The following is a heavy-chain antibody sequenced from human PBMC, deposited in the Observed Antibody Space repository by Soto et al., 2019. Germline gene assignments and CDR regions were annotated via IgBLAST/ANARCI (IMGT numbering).Heavy chain of an antibody. CDR1: GGSISSYY. CDR2: IYYSGST. CDR3: ARHHDS. V-gene: IGHV4-59*08. J-gene: IGHJ4*02. Sequence: QVQLQESGPGLVKPSETLSLTCTVSGGSISSYYWSWIRQPPGKGLEWIGYIYYSGSTNYNPSLQSRFTISVDTSKNQFSLKLSSVTAAYTAVYYCARHHDSWGQGTLVTVSS.